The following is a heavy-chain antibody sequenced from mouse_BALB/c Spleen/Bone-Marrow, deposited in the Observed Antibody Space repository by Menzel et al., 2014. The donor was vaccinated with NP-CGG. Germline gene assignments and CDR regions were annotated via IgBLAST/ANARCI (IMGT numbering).Heavy chain of an antibody. CDR1: GFNIKDTY. CDR2: IDPATGNT. Sequence: EVQLQQSGAELVKPGVSVKLSCTASGFNIKDTYMHWVKQRPEQGLEWIGRIDPATGNTKYDPKFQGKATITADTSSNTAYLQLSGLTSEDTAVYYCARYRLGTYFDYWGQGTTLTVAS. J-gene: IGHJ2*01. V-gene: IGHV14-3*02. D-gene: IGHD2-14*01. CDR3: ARYRLGTYFDY.